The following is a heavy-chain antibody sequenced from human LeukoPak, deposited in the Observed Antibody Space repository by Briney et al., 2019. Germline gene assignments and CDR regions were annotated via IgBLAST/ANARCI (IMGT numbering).Heavy chain of an antibody. Sequence: GGSLRLSCAASGFTFGSCAMSWVRQVPGKGLEWVSTISDSGGSTYYADSVKSRFTISRDNSKNTLYLQMNSLGAEDTAIYHCAKDLGRNGYEIFDYWGQGALVTVSS. CDR2: ISDSGGST. V-gene: IGHV3-23*01. J-gene: IGHJ4*02. CDR1: GFTFGSCA. D-gene: IGHD5-24*01. CDR3: AKDLGRNGYEIFDY.